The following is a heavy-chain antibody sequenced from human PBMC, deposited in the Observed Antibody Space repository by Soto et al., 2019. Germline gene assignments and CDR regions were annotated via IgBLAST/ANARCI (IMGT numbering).Heavy chain of an antibody. V-gene: IGHV1-8*01. CDR1: GYTFTSYA. Sequence: ASVKVSCKASGYTFTSYAINWVRQATGQGLEWMGWMNPNSGNTVYAQKFQGRVTMTRNTSIRTAYMELSSLRSEDTAVYYCAREALFRMDVWGQGTTVTVSS. CDR2: MNPNSGNT. D-gene: IGHD3-10*02. CDR3: AREALFRMDV. J-gene: IGHJ6*02.